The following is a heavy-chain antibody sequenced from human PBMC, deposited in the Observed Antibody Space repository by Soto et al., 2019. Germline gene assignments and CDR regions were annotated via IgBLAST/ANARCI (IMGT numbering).Heavy chain of an antibody. Sequence: QVQLVQSGDEVKKPGSSVKVSCKASGGTFSSYAISWVRQAPGQGLEWMGGIIPIFGTANYAQKFQGRVTITADESTSTAYMELSSLRSEDTAVYYCATTGDGYGNSAKADYWGQGTLVTVSS. CDR3: ATTGDGYGNSAKADY. CDR2: IIPIFGTA. CDR1: GGTFSSYA. D-gene: IGHD5-12*01. V-gene: IGHV1-69*01. J-gene: IGHJ4*02.